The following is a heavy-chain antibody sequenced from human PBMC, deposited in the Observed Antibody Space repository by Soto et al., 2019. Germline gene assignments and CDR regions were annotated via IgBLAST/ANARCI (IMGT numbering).Heavy chain of an antibody. CDR1: GGTFSSYA. V-gene: IGHV1-69*13. J-gene: IGHJ6*02. Sequence: SVKVSCKASGGTFSSYAISWVRQAPGQGLEWMGGIIPIFGTANYAQKFQGRVTITADESTSTAYMELSSLRSEDTAVYYCARDQDYYGPANYYYGMDVWGQGTTVTVSS. D-gene: IGHD3-10*01. CDR3: ARDQDYYGPANYYYGMDV. CDR2: IIPIFGTA.